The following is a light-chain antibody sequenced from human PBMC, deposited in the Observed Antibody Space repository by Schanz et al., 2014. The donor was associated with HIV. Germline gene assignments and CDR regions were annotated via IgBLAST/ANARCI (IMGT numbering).Light chain of an antibody. V-gene: IGLV1-40*01. CDR1: NSNIGAGYD. Sequence: QSVLTQPPSVSGAPGQRVTISCTGSNSNIGAGYDVHWYQQLPGTAPKLLIYANTNRPSGVPDRFSGSKSGTSASLAISGLQSKDEADYYCAAWDDSLSGWVFGGGTKLTVL. CDR2: ANT. J-gene: IGLJ3*02. CDR3: AAWDDSLSGWV.